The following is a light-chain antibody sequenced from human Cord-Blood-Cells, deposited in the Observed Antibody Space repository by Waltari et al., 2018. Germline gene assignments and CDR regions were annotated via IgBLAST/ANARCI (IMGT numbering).Light chain of an antibody. V-gene: IGKV1-5*03. Sequence: DIQMTQSPSTLSASVGDRVTITCRASQSISSLLAWYQQKPGKAPKLLIYKASSLESGGPSRFSGSGYATEFTLTISSLQPDDFATYYCEQYNSYPWTFGQGTKVEIK. CDR2: KAS. CDR1: QSISSL. J-gene: IGKJ1*01. CDR3: EQYNSYPWT.